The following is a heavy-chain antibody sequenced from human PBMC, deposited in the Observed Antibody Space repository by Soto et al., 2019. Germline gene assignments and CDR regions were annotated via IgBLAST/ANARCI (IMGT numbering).Heavy chain of an antibody. CDR2: IYPGDSDT. D-gene: IGHD2-15*01. Sequence: GESLKISCKGSGYSFTSYWIGWVRQMPGKGLEWMGIIYPGDSDTRYSPSFQGQVTITSDMSTSTVYMELSSLSSEDTAVYYCAAVQESPYSMGIWGQGTTVTVSS. CDR3: AAVQESPYSMGI. J-gene: IGHJ6*02. CDR1: GYSFTSYW. V-gene: IGHV5-51*01.